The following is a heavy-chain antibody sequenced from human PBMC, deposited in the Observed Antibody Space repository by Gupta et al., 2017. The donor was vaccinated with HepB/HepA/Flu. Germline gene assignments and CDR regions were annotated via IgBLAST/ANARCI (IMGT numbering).Heavy chain of an antibody. CDR3: ARDRSIRGDGYNPFDY. J-gene: IGHJ4*02. V-gene: IGHV1-69*06. Sequence: QVQLVQSGAEVKKPGSSVKVSCKASGGTFSSYAISWVRQAPGQGLEWMGGIIPIFGTANYAQKFQGRVTITADKSTSTAYMELSSLRSEDTAVYYCARDRSIRGDGYNPFDYWGQGTLVTVSS. CDR2: IIPIFGTA. CDR1: GGTFSSYA. D-gene: IGHD5-24*01.